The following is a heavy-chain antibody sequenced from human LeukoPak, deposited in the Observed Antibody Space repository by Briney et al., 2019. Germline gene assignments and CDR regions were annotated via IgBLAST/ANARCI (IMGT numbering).Heavy chain of an antibody. D-gene: IGHD5-18*01. CDR3: TRAGYSYGLYFDY. Sequence: PGGSLRLSCTASGFTFGDYAMSWVRQAPGKGLEWVGFIRSKAYGGTTEYAASVKGRFTISRDDSKSIAYLQMNSLKTEDTAVYYCTRAGYSYGLYFDYWGQGTLATVSS. V-gene: IGHV3-49*04. CDR2: IRSKAYGGTT. J-gene: IGHJ4*02. CDR1: GFTFGDYA.